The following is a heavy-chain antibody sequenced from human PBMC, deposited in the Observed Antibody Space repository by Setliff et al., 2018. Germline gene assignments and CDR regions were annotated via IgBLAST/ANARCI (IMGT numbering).Heavy chain of an antibody. CDR2: INHSGST. V-gene: IGHV4-34*01. CDR3: ARDKGDGYGVDAYAGGGFDI. J-gene: IGHJ3*02. Sequence: PSETLSLTCAVYGGSFSGYYWSWIRQPPGKGLEWIGEINHSGSTYYNPSLKSRVTMSVDTSKNHVSLKLSSVTAADTAVYYCARDKGDGYGVDAYAGGGFDIWGQGTMVTVSS. D-gene: IGHD4-17*01. CDR1: GGSFSGYY.